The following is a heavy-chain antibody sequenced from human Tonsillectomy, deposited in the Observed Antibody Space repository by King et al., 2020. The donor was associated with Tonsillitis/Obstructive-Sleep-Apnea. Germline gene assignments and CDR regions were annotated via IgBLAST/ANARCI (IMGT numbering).Heavy chain of an antibody. J-gene: IGHJ4*02. CDR1: GFTFSSYS. CDR2: ISSSSSYI. D-gene: IGHD1-1*01. V-gene: IGHV3-21*01. Sequence: VQLVESGGGLVKPGGSLRLSCAASGFTFSSYSMNWVRQAPGKGLEWVSSISSSSSYIYYADSVKGRFTISRDNAKNSLYLQMNSLRAEDTAVYYCARVEYHWNDMHLFDNWGQGTLVTVSS. CDR3: ARVEYHWNDMHLFDN.